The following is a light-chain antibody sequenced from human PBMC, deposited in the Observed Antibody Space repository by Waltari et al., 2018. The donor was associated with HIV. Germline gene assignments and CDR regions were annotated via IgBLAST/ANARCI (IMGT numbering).Light chain of an antibody. V-gene: IGLV1-44*01. CDR3: AAWDDSLNGLWV. CDR1: RSNIGSNP. J-gene: IGLJ3*02. CDR2: NSN. Sequence: QSVLTQPPSASGSPGQRVTLSCSGGRSNIGSNPVSWSQQLPGTAPKLLIFNSNQRPSGVPDRFSGSKSGTSASLAISGLQSEDEADYYCAAWDDSLNGLWVFGAGTKVTVL.